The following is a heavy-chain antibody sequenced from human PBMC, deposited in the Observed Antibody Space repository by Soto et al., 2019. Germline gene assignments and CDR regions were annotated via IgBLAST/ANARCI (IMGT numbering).Heavy chain of an antibody. CDR3: ARDVESGSSQYYYYYYGMDV. V-gene: IGHV3-30-3*01. CDR2: ISYDGSNK. J-gene: IGHJ6*02. Sequence: PGGSLRLSCAASGFTFSSYAMHWVRQAPGKGLEWVTVISYDGSNKYYADSAKGRFTISRDNSKNTLYLQMNSLRAEDTAVYYCARDVESGSSQYYYYYYGMDVWGQGTTVTAP. CDR1: GFTFSSYA. D-gene: IGHD1-26*01.